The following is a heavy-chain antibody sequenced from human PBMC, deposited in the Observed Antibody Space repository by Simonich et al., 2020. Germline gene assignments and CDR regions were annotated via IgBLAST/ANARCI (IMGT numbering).Heavy chain of an antibody. Sequence: EVQLVESGGGLVQPGGSLRLSCAASGFTFSSYDMHWVRQATGKVLEWVSGICTAGDTYDPGSVKGRFTISRENAKNALYLQMTSLRAGDTAVYYCARGGYSGSYNWFDPWGQGTLVTVSS. CDR1: GFTFSSYD. CDR3: ARGGYSGSYNWFDP. D-gene: IGHD1-26*01. J-gene: IGHJ5*02. CDR2: ICTAGDT. V-gene: IGHV3-13*01.